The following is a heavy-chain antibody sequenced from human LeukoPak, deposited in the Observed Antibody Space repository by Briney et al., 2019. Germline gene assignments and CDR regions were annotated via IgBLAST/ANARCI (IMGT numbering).Heavy chain of an antibody. V-gene: IGHV3-23*01. D-gene: IGHD6-19*01. CDR3: AVQQWLVPKVDIDY. J-gene: IGHJ4*02. CDR1: GFTFSSYA. CDR2: ISGSGGST. Sequence: GGSLRLSCAASGFTFSSYAMSWVRQAPGKGLEWVSAISGSGGSTYYADSVKGRFTISRDNSKNTLYLQMNSLRAEDTAVYYCAVQQWLVPKVDIDYWGQGTLVTVSS.